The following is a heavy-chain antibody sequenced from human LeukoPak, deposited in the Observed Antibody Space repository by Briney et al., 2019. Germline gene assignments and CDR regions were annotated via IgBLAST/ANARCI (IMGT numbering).Heavy chain of an antibody. V-gene: IGHV3-23*01. D-gene: IGHD4-17*01. CDR2: ISGSGGST. J-gene: IGHJ4*02. CDR3: AKDSDYGDYFDY. CDR1: GFTFSSYA. Sequence: GESLRLSCAASGFTFSSYAMSWVRQAPGKGLEWVSAISGSGGSTYYADSVKGRFTISRDNSKNTLYLQMNSLRAEDTAVYYCAKDSDYGDYFDYWGQGTLVTVSS.